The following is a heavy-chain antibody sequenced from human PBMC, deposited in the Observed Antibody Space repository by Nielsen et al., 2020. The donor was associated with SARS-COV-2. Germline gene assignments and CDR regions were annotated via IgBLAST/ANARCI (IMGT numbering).Heavy chain of an antibody. CDR1: GGSISSGGYY. Sequence: SLRLSCTVSGGSISSGGYYWSWIRQHPGKGLEWIGYIYYSGSTYYNPSLKSRVTISVDTSKNQFSLKLSSVTAADTAVYYCAGTAMVTSYYYYMDVWGKGTTVTVSS. J-gene: IGHJ6*03. CDR2: IYYSGST. V-gene: IGHV4-31*03. D-gene: IGHD5-18*01. CDR3: AGTAMVTSYYYYMDV.